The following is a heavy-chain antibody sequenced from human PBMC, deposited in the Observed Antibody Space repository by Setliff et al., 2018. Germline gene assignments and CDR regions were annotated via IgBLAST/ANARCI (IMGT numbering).Heavy chain of an antibody. V-gene: IGHV3-7*01. CDR3: ARDHAYGSRFYYYYYGMDV. D-gene: IGHD3-10*01. Sequence: GGSLRLSCAASGFTFTNYWMSWVRQAPGKGLEWVANIKQDGSEKYYLDSVKGRFTISRDNAKNSLYLQMNSLRAEDAAVYYCARDHAYGSRFYYYYYGMDVWGQGTTVTVSS. CDR2: IKQDGSEK. CDR1: GFTFTNYW. J-gene: IGHJ6*02.